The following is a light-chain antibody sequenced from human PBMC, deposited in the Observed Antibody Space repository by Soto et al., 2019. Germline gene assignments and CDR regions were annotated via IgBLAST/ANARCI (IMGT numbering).Light chain of an antibody. CDR1: QDISSY. V-gene: IGKV1-8*01. CDR2: AAS. Sequence: AIRMTQSPSSFSASTGDRVTITCRASQDISSYLAWYQQKPGKAPKVLIYAASTLQSGVPSRFSGSGSGTDFTLTISGLQSEDFATYYCQQYHTYPPLTFAGVTKVVIK. J-gene: IGKJ4*01. CDR3: QQYHTYPPLT.